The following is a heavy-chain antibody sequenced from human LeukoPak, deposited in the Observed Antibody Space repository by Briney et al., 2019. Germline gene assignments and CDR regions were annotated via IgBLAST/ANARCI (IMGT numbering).Heavy chain of an antibody. Sequence: GGSVKVSCKASGYTFTSYGISWVRQAPGQGLEWMGWISAYNGNTNCAQKLQGRVTMTTDTSTSTAYMELRSLRSDDTAVYYCARQYDYVWGSYRPYYFDYWGQGTLVTVSS. D-gene: IGHD3-16*02. CDR2: ISAYNGNT. V-gene: IGHV1-18*01. J-gene: IGHJ4*02. CDR3: ARQYDYVWGSYRPYYFDY. CDR1: GYTFTSYG.